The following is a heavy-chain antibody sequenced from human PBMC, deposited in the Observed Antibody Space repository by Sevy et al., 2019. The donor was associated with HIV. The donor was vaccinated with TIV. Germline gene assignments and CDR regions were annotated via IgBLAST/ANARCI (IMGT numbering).Heavy chain of an antibody. CDR2: ISGSGGST. J-gene: IGHJ4*02. D-gene: IGHD6-13*01. V-gene: IGHV3-23*01. CDR1: GFTFSSYA. CDR3: AKMGSSSCYEDY. Sequence: GGSLRLSCAASGFTFSSYAMSWVRQAPGKGLEWVSAISGSGGSTYYADSVKGRFTISRDNSKNALYLQMNSLRAEDTAVYYCAKMGSSSCYEDYWGQGTLVTVSS.